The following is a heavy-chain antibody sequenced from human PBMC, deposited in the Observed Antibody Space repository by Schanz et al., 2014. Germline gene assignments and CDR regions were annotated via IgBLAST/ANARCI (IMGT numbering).Heavy chain of an antibody. CDR1: GFSFSDYW. D-gene: IGHD1-26*01. CDR3: VKDLQRELLRDDHYYGMDV. Sequence: VQLVESEGGLVQPWGSLRLSCEGSGFSFSDYWMGWVRQAPGKGLEWVAVIYYDGGLRFFADSVRGRVTISRDNSNNMVYLQMNSLRAEDTAVYYCVKDLQRELLRDDHYYGMDVWGQGTTVTVSS. CDR2: IYYDGGLR. J-gene: IGHJ6*02. V-gene: IGHV3-30*18.